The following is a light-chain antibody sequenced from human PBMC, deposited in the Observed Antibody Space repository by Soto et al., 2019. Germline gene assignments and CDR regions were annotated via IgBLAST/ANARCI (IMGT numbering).Light chain of an antibody. Sequence: ETVLTQSPATLSLSLGERDTLSCRASESVSNSLAWYQHKPGQAPRLLIYNASNRATGIPARFSGSGSGTDFTLTISSLEPEDFAVYFCQHRAGWPPALTFGGGTKVEIK. CDR1: ESVSNS. CDR2: NAS. CDR3: QHRAGWPPALT. V-gene: IGKV3-11*01. J-gene: IGKJ4*01.